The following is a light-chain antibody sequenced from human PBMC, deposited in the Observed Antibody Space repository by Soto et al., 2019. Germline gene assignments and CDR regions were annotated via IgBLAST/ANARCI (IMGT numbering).Light chain of an antibody. V-gene: IGLV1-51*01. J-gene: IGLJ7*01. Sequence: QSVLTQPPSVSAAPGQKVTISCSGSSSNIGNNFVSWYQQLPGTAPKLLIYDNNKRPSGIPDRFSGSKSGTSATLDITGLQTGDEADYYCGTWDTSLSVDVFGGGTQLTVL. CDR1: SSNIGNNF. CDR2: DNN. CDR3: GTWDTSLSVDV.